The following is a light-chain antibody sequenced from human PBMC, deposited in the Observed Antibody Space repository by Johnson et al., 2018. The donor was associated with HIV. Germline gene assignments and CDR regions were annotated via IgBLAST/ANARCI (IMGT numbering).Light chain of an antibody. J-gene: IGLJ1*01. Sequence: QSVLTQPPSVSAAPGQKVTISCSGSNSNIGYNCVSWYQQLPGTAPKLLIYENNERPSGIPDRFSDSKSGTSATLGITGLQTGDEADYYCGTWDSSLSTGGVFGTGTKVTVL. CDR1: NSNIGYNC. V-gene: IGLV1-51*02. CDR3: GTWDSSLSTGGV. CDR2: ENN.